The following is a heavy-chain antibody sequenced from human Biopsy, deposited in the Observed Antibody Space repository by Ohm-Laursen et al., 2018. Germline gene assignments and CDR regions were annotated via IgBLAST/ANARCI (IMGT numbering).Heavy chain of an antibody. D-gene: IGHD3-3*01. CDR3: AADADGYYTEFDY. CDR2: IVPILGHL. V-gene: IGHV1-69*04. CDR1: GGPSTNYA. Sequence: SVKVSCKASGGPSTNYAFSWVRQAPGQGLECVGRIVPILGHLNYAQRFQGRVSITADKSTSYVYMELSRLTSGDTAVYYCAADADGYYTEFDYWGPGTLVTVSS. J-gene: IGHJ4*02.